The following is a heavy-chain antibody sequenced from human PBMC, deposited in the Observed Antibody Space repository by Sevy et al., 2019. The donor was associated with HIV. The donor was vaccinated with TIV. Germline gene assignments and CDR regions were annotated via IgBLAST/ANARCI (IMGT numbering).Heavy chain of an antibody. Sequence: SETLSLTCTFSGGSISSYYWSWIRQPPGKGLEWIGYIYYSGSTNYNPSLKSRVTISVDTSKNQFSLKLSSVTAADTAVYYCARDRPSTPDYYYYYYGMDVWGQGTTVTVSS. CDR2: IYYSGST. D-gene: IGHD6-6*01. V-gene: IGHV4-59*01. CDR1: GGSISSYY. CDR3: ARDRPSTPDYYYYYYGMDV. J-gene: IGHJ6*02.